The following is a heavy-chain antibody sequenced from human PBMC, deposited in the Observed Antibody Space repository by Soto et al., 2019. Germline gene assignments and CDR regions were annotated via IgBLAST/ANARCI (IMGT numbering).Heavy chain of an antibody. CDR1: GYTLTELS. D-gene: IGHD3-10*01. CDR3: ATAEPLYYYGSNYFDY. CDR2: FDPEDGET. Sequence: EASVKVSCKVSGYTLTELSMHWVRQAPGKGLEWMGGFDPEDGETIYAQKFQGRVTMTEDTSTDTAYMELSSLRSEDTAVYYCATAEPLYYYGSNYFDYWGQGTQVTVSS. V-gene: IGHV1-24*01. J-gene: IGHJ4*02.